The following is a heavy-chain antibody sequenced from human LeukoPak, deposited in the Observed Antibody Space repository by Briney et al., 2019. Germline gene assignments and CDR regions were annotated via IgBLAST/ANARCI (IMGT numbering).Heavy chain of an antibody. Sequence: ASVKVSCKASGYTFTGYYMHWVRQAPGQGLEWMGWINPNSGGTNYAQKFQGRVTMTRDTSISTAYMELSRPRSDDTAVYYCVRDGESGLGLRFLEWLSDNWFDPWGQGTLVTVSS. J-gene: IGHJ5*02. CDR3: VRDGESGLGLRFLEWLSDNWFDP. CDR2: INPNSGGT. D-gene: IGHD3-3*01. CDR1: GYTFTGYY. V-gene: IGHV1-2*02.